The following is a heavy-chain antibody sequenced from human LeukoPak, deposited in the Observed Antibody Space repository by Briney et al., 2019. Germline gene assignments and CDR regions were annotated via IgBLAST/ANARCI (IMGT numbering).Heavy chain of an antibody. CDR2: IYPGDSDP. V-gene: IGHV5-51*01. CDR1: GSTFTTYW. CDR3: ARHGLGSSWFGFDY. Sequence: GASLQISSQGSGSTFTTYWIGWVRQLPGKGLEWVGIIYPGDSDPRYSPSFQGQATISADKSISTAYLQWSSLKASDSAMYYCARHGLGSSWFGFDYWGQGALVTVSS. J-gene: IGHJ4*02. D-gene: IGHD6-13*01.